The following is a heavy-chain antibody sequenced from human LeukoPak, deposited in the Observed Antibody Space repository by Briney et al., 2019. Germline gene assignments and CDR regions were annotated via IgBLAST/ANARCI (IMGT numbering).Heavy chain of an antibody. CDR2: IHYSGST. J-gene: IGHJ4*02. CDR1: GGSISDHY. CDR3: ARHTAAAGYYFDY. V-gene: IGHV4-59*08. D-gene: IGHD6-13*01. Sequence: PSETLSLTCTVSGGSISDHYWSWIRLPPGKGLEWIGYIHYSGSTQYIPSLKSRVTISADTSKNQFSPKLSSVTAADTAVYYCARHTAAAGYYFDYWGQGTLVTVSS.